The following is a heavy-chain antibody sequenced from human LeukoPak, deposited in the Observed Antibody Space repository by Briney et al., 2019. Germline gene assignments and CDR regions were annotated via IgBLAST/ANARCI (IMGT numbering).Heavy chain of an antibody. D-gene: IGHD2-2*02. CDR3: ARGDLDIVVVPAAIGFDY. CDR2: IYPGDSDT. Sequence: GESLKISCKGSGYSFTSYWIGWVRQMPGKGLEWMGIIYPGDSDTRYSPSFQGQVTISADKSISTAYLQWSSLKASDTAMYYCARGDLDIVVVPAAIGFDYWGQGTLVTVSS. V-gene: IGHV5-51*01. J-gene: IGHJ4*02. CDR1: GYSFTSYW.